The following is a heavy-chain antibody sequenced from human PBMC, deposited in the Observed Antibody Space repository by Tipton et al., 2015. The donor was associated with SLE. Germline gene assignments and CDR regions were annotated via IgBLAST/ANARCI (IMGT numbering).Heavy chain of an antibody. Sequence: TLSLTCTVSGDSISRSSYCWGWIRQPPGKGLEWIGGICYRGTTYYNPSLKSRVTISVDTSKNQLSLKLRSVTAADTAVYYCARDAVDGYRGGAVDSWGQGTLVTVSS. CDR3: ARDAVDGYRGGAVDS. CDR1: GDSISRSSYC. D-gene: IGHD5-24*01. V-gene: IGHV4-39*07. CDR2: ICYRGTT. J-gene: IGHJ4*02.